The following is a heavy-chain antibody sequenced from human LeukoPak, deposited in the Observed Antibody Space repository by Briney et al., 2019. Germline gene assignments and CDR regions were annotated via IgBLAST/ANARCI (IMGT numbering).Heavy chain of an antibody. Sequence: ASVKVSCKASGYTFTSYGISWVRQAPGQGLEWMGWISAYNGNTNYAQKLQGRVTMTTDTPTSTAYMELRSLRSDDTAVYYCARVLYASVPAATDYYYYGMDVWGQGTTVTVSS. V-gene: IGHV1-18*01. D-gene: IGHD2-2*01. CDR3: ARVLYASVPAATDYYYYGMDV. CDR1: GYTFTSYG. J-gene: IGHJ6*02. CDR2: ISAYNGNT.